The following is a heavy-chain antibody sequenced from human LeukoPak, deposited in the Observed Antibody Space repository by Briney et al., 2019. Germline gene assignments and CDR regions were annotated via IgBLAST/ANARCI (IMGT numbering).Heavy chain of an antibody. J-gene: IGHJ5*02. D-gene: IGHD3-10*01. V-gene: IGHV4-39*07. CDR3: ARGGEGYYGSGSQPNWFDP. CDR2: IYYSGST. CDR1: GGSISSSSYY. Sequence: SETLSLTCTVSGGSISSSSYYWGWIRQPPGKGLEWIGSIYYSGSTYYNPSLKSRVTISVDTSKNQFSLKLSSVTAEDTAVYYCARGGEGYYGSGSQPNWFDPWGQGTLVTVSS.